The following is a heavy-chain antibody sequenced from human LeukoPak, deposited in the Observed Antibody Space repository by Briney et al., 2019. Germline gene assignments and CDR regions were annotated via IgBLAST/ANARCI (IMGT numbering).Heavy chain of an antibody. J-gene: IGHJ4*02. Sequence: PSETLSLTCTVSGGSVGSSAFYRGWIRQPPGKGLEWIGSIHYTGNTYYNSSLRNRVTISVDSSRNQLSLRLTSVTAADTAVYYCARHSSRLRHFDSWGQGTLVTVSS. CDR2: IHYTGNT. D-gene: IGHD2-15*01. CDR3: ARHSSRLRHFDS. V-gene: IGHV4-39*01. CDR1: GGSVGSSAFY.